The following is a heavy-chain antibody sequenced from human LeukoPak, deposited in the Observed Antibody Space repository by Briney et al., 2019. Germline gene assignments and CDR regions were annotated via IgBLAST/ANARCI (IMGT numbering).Heavy chain of an antibody. J-gene: IGHJ4*02. D-gene: IGHD4-17*01. V-gene: IGHV3-7*03. CDR3: AKDYGDYLYYFDY. Sequence: GGSLRLSCAASGFTFSSYWMSWVRQAPGKGLEWVANIKQDGSEKCYVDSVKGRFTISRDNAKNSLYLQMNSLRAEDTAVYYCAKDYGDYLYYFDYWGQGTLVTVSS. CDR1: GFTFSSYW. CDR2: IKQDGSEK.